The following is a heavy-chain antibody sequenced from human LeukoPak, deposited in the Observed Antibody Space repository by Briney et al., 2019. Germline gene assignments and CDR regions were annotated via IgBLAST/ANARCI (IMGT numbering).Heavy chain of an antibody. D-gene: IGHD1-26*01. V-gene: IGHV3-74*01. CDR3: ARGRGGSYHY. CDR2: INTDGSTT. CDR1: GFTFSNDW. J-gene: IGHJ4*02. Sequence: GGSLRLSCAASGFTFSNDWMHWVRQAPGKGLVWISRINTDGSTTTYADSVKGRFTISRDNAKNTLYLQMNSLRVEDTAVYYCARGRGGSYHYWGQGTLVTVSS.